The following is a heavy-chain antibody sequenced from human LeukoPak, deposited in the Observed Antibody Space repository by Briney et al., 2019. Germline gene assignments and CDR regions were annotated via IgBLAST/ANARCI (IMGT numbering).Heavy chain of an antibody. D-gene: IGHD3-16*01. V-gene: IGHV3-48*03. CDR2: ISSGGSTI. J-gene: IGHJ4*02. CDR1: GFIFSSYA. CDR3: ARGDLRRLGY. Sequence: GGSLRLSCAASGFIFSSYAMNWVRQAPRKGLEWVSYISSGGSTIYYADSVKGRFTISRDNAKESLYLQMNSLRVEDTALYFCARGDLRRLGYWGQGTLVTASS.